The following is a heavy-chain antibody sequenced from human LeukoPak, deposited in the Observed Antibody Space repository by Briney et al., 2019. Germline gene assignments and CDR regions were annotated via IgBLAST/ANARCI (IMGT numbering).Heavy chain of an antibody. CDR1: GGTFSSYA. Sequence: ASVKVSCKASGGTFSSYAISWVRQAPGQGLEWMGIINPSGGSTSYAQKFQGRVTMTRDTSTSTVYMELSSLGSEDTAVYYCARVFGGRSSGAFDIWGQGTMVTVSS. CDR2: INPSGGST. CDR3: ARVFGGRSSGAFDI. J-gene: IGHJ3*02. V-gene: IGHV1-46*01. D-gene: IGHD2-15*01.